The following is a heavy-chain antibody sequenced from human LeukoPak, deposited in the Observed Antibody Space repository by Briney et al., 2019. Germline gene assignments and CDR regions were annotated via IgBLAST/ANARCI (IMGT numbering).Heavy chain of an antibody. Sequence: GGSLRLSCAASGFTFSTSAMSWVRQPPGKGLEWVAFISDDGVKRYYADSVKGRFSISKDNYKKTLYLQMDSLRTEDTAVYYCARVWETQYYFDHWGQGTLVTVSS. CDR3: ARVWETQYYFDH. D-gene: IGHD1-26*01. CDR2: ISDDGVKR. J-gene: IGHJ4*02. CDR1: GFTFSTSA. V-gene: IGHV3-30-3*01.